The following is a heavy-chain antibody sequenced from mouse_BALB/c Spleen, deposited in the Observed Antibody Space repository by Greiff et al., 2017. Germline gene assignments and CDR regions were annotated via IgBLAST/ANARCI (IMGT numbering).Heavy chain of an antibody. CDR1: GYTFTSYY. V-gene: IGHV1S56*01. CDR2: IYPGDGST. Sequence: VKLQQSGPELVKPGASVKMSCKASGYTFTSYYIHWVKQRPGQGLEWIGWIYPGDGSTKYNEKFKGKTTLTADKSSSTAYMLLSSLTSEDSAIYFCARRGLGYYAMDYWGQGTSVTVSS. D-gene: IGHD3-3*01. J-gene: IGHJ4*01. CDR3: ARRGLGYYAMDY.